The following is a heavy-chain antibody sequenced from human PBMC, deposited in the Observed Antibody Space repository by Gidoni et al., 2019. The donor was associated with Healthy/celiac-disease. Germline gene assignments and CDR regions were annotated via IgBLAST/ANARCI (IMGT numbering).Heavy chain of an antibody. J-gene: IGHJ4*02. Sequence: QVQLQESGPGLVKPSETLSLTCTVSGGSISSYYWSWIRQPPGKGLEWIGYIYYSGSTNYNPSLKSRVTISVDTSKNQFSLKLSSVTAADTAVYYCARSGGGYTAMVGSFDYWGQGTLVTVSS. D-gene: IGHD5-18*01. CDR2: IYYSGST. CDR3: ARSGGGYTAMVGSFDY. CDR1: GGSISSYY. V-gene: IGHV4-59*01.